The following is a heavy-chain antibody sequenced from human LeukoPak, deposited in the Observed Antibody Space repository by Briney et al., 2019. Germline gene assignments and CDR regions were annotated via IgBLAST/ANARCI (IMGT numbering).Heavy chain of an antibody. Sequence: GASVKVSCKASGYTFTGYYMHWVRQAPGQGLEWMGRINPNSGGTNYAQKFQGRVTMTRDTSISTAYMELSRLRSDDTAVYYCARGVAAAGNWFDPWGQGTLVTVSS. CDR2: INPNSGGT. D-gene: IGHD6-13*01. CDR1: GYTFTGYY. V-gene: IGHV1-2*06. CDR3: ARGVAAAGNWFDP. J-gene: IGHJ5*02.